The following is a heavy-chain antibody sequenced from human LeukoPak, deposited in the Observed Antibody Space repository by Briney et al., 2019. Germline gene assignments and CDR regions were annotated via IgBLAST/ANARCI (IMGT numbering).Heavy chain of an antibody. V-gene: IGHV4-4*08. D-gene: IGHD6-6*01. Sequence: SETLTLTCAVYGGSFSGYYWSWIRQPPGKGLEWIGRMYTTGSTNYNPYLKSRVTISVDTSKNQFSLKLSSVTAADTAVYYCARGEKGSSSGSIDNLGQGTLVTVSS. CDR1: GGSFSGYY. CDR3: ARGEKGSSSGSIDN. CDR2: MYTTGST. J-gene: IGHJ4*02.